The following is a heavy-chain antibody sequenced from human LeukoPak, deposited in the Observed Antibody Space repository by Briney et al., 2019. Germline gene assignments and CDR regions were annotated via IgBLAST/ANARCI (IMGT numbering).Heavy chain of an antibody. CDR3: ARAVLGSSFDY. D-gene: IGHD6-13*01. CDR1: GGSVSSYY. Sequence: SETLSLTCTVSGGSVSSYYWSWTRQPPGKGLEWIGYIYYSGSTNYNPSLKSRVTISVDTSKNQFSLKLSSVTAADTAVYYCARAVLGSSFDYWGQGTLVTVSS. J-gene: IGHJ4*02. V-gene: IGHV4-59*02. CDR2: IYYSGST.